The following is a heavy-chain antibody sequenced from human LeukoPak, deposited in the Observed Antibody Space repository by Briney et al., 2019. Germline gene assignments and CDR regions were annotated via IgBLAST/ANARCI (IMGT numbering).Heavy chain of an antibody. D-gene: IGHD1-26*01. Sequence: GSVKVSCKASGYTVTGYYMHWVRQAPGQGLEWMGRINPNSGGTNYAQKFQGRVTMTRDTSISTAYMELNRLTSDDTAGYYCARASRYRASPSLHWGQGPLLTVSS. J-gene: IGHJ4*02. CDR1: GYTVTGYY. CDR2: INPNSGGT. CDR3: ARASRYRASPSLH. V-gene: IGHV1-2*06.